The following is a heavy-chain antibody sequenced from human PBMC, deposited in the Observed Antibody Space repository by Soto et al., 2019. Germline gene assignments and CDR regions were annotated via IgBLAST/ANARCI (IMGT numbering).Heavy chain of an antibody. V-gene: IGHV1-3*01. J-gene: IGHJ3*01. CDR3: ARDILSVGPRANDAFDV. Sequence: QVQLVQSGAEVRKPGASVNISCRASGFSFSDNLINWVRQAPGQSLEWMGWINPDTGNTRYSQTFQGRVTISRHSAASIAYVEVSDLTSEDTDVYYCARDILSVGPRANDAFDVWGKGTMVTVSS. CDR2: INPDTGNT. D-gene: IGHD2-8*02. CDR1: GFSFSDNL.